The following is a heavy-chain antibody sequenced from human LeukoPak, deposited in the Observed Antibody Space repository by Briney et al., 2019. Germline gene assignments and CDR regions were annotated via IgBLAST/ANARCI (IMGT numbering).Heavy chain of an antibody. J-gene: IGHJ4*02. V-gene: IGHV3-23*01. D-gene: IGHD5-18*01. CDR3: ARGSYSYGYFGSY. CDR1: AFTFSDYA. CDR2: ITGSGGTT. Sequence: SGGSLRLSCAASAFTFSDYAMTWVRQAPGKGLEWVSAITGSGGTTYYADSVKGRFTISRDNYKNTLYLQMNSLRAEDTALYYCARGSYSYGYFGSYWGQGTLVTVSS.